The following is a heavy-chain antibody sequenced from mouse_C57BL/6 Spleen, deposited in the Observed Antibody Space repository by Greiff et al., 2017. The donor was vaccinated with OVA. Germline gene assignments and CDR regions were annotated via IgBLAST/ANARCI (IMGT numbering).Heavy chain of an antibody. V-gene: IGHV2-6*03. D-gene: IGHD2-5*01. CDR2: IWSDGST. J-gene: IGHJ4*01. CDR1: GFSLTSYG. Sequence: VQGVESGPGLVAPSQSLSITCTVSGFSLTSYGVHWVRQPPGKGLEWLVVIWSDGSTTYNSALKSRLSISKDNSKSQVFLKMNSLQTDDTAMYYCARPYSNYGYAMDYWGQGTSVTVSS. CDR3: ARPYSNYGYAMDY.